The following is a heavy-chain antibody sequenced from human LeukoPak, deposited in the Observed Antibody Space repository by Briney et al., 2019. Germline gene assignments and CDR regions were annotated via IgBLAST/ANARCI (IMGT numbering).Heavy chain of an antibody. D-gene: IGHD3-16*02. CDR2: SNAGNGNT. J-gene: IGHJ5*02. Sequence: ASVKVSCKASGYTFTSYAMHWVRQAPGQRLEWMGWSNAGNGNTKYSQEFQGRVTITRDTSASTAYMELSSLRSEDTAVYYCAREVLMITFGGVIVIPNWFDPWGQGTLVTVSS. CDR3: AREVLMITFGGVIVIPNWFDP. V-gene: IGHV1-3*02. CDR1: GYTFTSYA.